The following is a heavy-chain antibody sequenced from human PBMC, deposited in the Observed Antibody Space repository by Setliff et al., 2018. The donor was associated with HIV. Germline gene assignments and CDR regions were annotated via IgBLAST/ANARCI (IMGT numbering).Heavy chain of an antibody. CDR2: ISAGNGNT. J-gene: IGHJ3*02. D-gene: IGHD2-15*01. CDR1: GYTFSNYV. CDR3: ARHCNAGTCYFYI. Sequence: GASVKVSCKASGYTFSNYVMQWVRQAPGQRLEWMGWISAGNGNTKYSQTFQDRVTITRDTSASTVYMELSSLRFDDTAVYYCARHCNAGTCYFYIWGQGTMVTVSS. V-gene: IGHV1-3*01.